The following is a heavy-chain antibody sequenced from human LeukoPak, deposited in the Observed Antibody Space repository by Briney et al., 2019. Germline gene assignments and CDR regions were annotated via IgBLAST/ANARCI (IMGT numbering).Heavy chain of an antibody. D-gene: IGHD2-8*01. CDR3: ARDLKMEH. J-gene: IGHJ1*01. Sequence: PSETLSLTCTVSGYSISSGYYWGWIRQPPGKGLEWIGSIYHSGSTYYNPSLKSRATISVDTSKNQFSLKLSSVTAADTAVYYCARDLKMEHWGQGTLVTVSS. CDR1: GYSISSGYY. CDR2: IYHSGST. V-gene: IGHV4-38-2*02.